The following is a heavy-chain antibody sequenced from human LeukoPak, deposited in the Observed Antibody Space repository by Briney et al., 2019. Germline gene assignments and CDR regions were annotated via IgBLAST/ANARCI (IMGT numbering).Heavy chain of an antibody. V-gene: IGHV3-30*02. CDR1: GFTFSGYG. CDR3: AKDLRD. Sequence: GGSLRLSCAASGFTFSGYGMHWVRQAPGKGLERVVFTRYDGTNTNYADSVKGRFTISRDNSKNTLYLQMNSLRAEDTAVYYCAKDLRDWGQGTLVTVSS. J-gene: IGHJ4*02. D-gene: IGHD3-16*01. CDR2: TRYDGTNT.